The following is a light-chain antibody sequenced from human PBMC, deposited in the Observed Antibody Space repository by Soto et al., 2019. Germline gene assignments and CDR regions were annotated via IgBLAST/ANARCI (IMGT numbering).Light chain of an antibody. J-gene: IGKJ1*01. V-gene: IGKV1D-12*01. CDR1: QGISRS. CDR3: QQYGGPVPWT. Sequence: DIQMTQSPSSVSASVGDRVTITCQASQGISRSLAWYQQKPGKAPKLLIYSASSLQSGVPSRFSGSGFGTDFTLTIARLEPEDFAVYYCQQYGGPVPWTFGQGTKVEV. CDR2: SAS.